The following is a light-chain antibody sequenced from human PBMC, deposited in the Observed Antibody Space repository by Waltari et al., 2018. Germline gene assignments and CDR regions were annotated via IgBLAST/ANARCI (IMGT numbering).Light chain of an antibody. CDR2: EVS. CDR3: TSYITTRGDWV. CDR1: SSDVGGYNL. J-gene: IGLJ3*02. Sequence: QSALTQPASVSGSPGQSITISCTGTSSDVGGYNLVSWHQQHPGKAPKHIIYEVSNRPSGVSDRVAGSKSGSSASLTISGLQAEDEADYYCTSYITTRGDWVFGGGTKLTVL. V-gene: IGLV2-14*01.